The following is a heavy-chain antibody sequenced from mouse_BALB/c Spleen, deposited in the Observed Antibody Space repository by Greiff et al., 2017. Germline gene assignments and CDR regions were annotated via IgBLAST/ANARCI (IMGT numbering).Heavy chain of an antibody. CDR3: ARDRANWAMDY. J-gene: IGHJ4*01. CDR2: ISSGGSYT. V-gene: IGHV5-9-4*01. Sequence: EVNVVESGGGLVKPGGSLKLSCAASGFTFSSYAMSWVRQSPEKRLEWVAEISSGGSYTYYPDTVTGRFTISRDNAKNTLYLEMSSLRSEDTAMYYCARDRANWAMDYWGQGTSVTVSS. D-gene: IGHD4-1*01. CDR1: GFTFSSYA.